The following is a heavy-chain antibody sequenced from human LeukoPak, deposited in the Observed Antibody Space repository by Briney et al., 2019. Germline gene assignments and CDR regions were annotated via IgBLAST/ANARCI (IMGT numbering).Heavy chain of an antibody. J-gene: IGHJ4*02. CDR2: IYHSGST. D-gene: IGHD3-22*01. Sequence: SETLPLTCTVSGYYISSGYYWGWIRHPPGKGLEWIGSIYHSGSTYYNPSLKSRVTISVDTSKNQFSLKLSSVTAADTAVYYCARDLSTSYYYDSSAWDYWGQGTLVTVSS. V-gene: IGHV4-38-2*02. CDR3: ARDLSTSYYYDSSAWDY. CDR1: GYYISSGYY.